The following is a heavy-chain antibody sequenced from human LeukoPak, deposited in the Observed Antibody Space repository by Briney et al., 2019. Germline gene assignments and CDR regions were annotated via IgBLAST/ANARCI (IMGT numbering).Heavy chain of an antibody. J-gene: IGHJ4*02. CDR3: VRDFDY. Sequence: GGSLRLSCAASGFTFSNYPMHWVRQIPGKGLEYVSGITSNGGSTYYGNSVKGRFTISRDNAKNTLYLHMGSLRDEDMAVYYCVRDFDYWGQGTLVTVSS. V-gene: IGHV3-64*01. CDR2: ITSNGGST. CDR1: GFTFSNYP.